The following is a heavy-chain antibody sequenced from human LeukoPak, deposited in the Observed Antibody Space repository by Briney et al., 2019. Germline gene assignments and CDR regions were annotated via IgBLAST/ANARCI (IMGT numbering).Heavy chain of an antibody. D-gene: IGHD2-15*01. J-gene: IGHJ4*02. Sequence: GGSLRLSCAASGFTFSSYSMVWVRQAPGKGLEWVAFIRFDGGNEYYADSVKGRFTISRDNSKNTLYLQMNSLGAEDTALYYCAKDGRSALLYWGQGTLVTVSS. CDR3: AKDGRSALLY. CDR2: IRFDGGNE. V-gene: IGHV3-30*02. CDR1: GFTFSSYS.